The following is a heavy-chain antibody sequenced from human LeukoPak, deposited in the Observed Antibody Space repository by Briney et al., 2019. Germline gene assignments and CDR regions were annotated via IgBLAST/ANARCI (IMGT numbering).Heavy chain of an antibody. CDR2: INTNTGNP. D-gene: IGHD5-18*01. V-gene: IGHV7-4-1*02. J-gene: IGHJ5*02. CDR1: GYTFTTYS. Sequence: ASVKVSCKASGYTFTTYSISWLRQAPGEGLEWMGWINTNTGNPTYAQGFTGRFVFSLDTSVSTAYLQISSLKAEDTAVYYCARGGYSYGSINWFDPWGEGTLVTVSS. CDR3: ARGGYSYGSINWFDP.